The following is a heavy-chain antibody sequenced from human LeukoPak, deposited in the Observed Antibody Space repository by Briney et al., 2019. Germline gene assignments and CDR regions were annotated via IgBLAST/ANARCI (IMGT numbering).Heavy chain of an antibody. CDR1: GGSISSSSYY. CDR2: IYYSGST. Sequence: SESLSLTCTVSGGSISSSSYYWGWIRQPPGKGLEWIGSIYYSGSTYYNPSLKSRVTISVDTSKNQFSLKLSSVTAADTAVYYCARSNRGCSSTSCYYYYMDVWGKGTTVTVSS. D-gene: IGHD2-2*01. J-gene: IGHJ6*03. V-gene: IGHV4-39*01. CDR3: ARSNRGCSSTSCYYYYMDV.